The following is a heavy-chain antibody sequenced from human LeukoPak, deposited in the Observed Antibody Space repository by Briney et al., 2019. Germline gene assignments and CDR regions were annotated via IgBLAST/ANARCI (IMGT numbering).Heavy chain of an antibody. D-gene: IGHD1-26*01. CDR3: ARRSGSYDY. Sequence: GGSLRLSCAASGFTFSSYAMSWVRQAPGKGLEWVSRINSDGSSTSYADSVKGRFTISRDNAKNTLYLQMNSLRAEDTAVYYCARRSGSYDYWGQGTLVTVSS. J-gene: IGHJ4*02. CDR2: INSDGSST. CDR1: GFTFSSYA. V-gene: IGHV3-74*01.